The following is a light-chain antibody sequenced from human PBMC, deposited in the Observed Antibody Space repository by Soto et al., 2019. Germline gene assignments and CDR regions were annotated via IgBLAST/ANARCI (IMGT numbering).Light chain of an antibody. CDR1: QSVSSN. CDR3: QQYNNWPLT. CDR2: GAA. J-gene: IGKJ1*01. V-gene: IGKV3-15*01. Sequence: ETVMTQSPATLSVSPGERATLSCRASQSVSSNLAWYQQKPGQAPRLLISGAATRATGIPARFSGSGSGTEFTLTISSLQSEDFAVYYCQQYNNWPLTFGQGTKVDIK.